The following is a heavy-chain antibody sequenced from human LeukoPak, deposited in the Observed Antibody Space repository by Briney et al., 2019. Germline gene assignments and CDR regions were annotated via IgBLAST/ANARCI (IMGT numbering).Heavy chain of an antibody. V-gene: IGHV4-59*01. CDR3: ARVHYDILTGIRGDYFDY. D-gene: IGHD3-9*01. CDR1: GGSISSYY. J-gene: IGHJ4*02. CDR2: IYYSGST. Sequence: PSETLSLTCTVSGGSISSYYWSWIRQPPEKGLEWIGYIYYSGSTNYNPSLKSRVTISVDTSKNQFSLKLSSVTAADTAVYYCARVHYDILTGIRGDYFDYWGQGTLVTVSS.